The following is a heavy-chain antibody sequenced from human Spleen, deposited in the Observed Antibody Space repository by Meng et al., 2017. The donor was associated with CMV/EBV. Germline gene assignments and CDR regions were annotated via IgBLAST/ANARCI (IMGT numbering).Heavy chain of an antibody. Sequence: GGSLRLSCSASGFTFSGFTMNWVRQAPGKGLEWISLISGSGGYTYYADSLRGRFTVSRDNAANSLYLEMNSLGSEDTGIYYCTRTAVGATVGWFDPWGQGTLVTVSS. D-gene: IGHD1-26*01. CDR1: GFTFSGFT. CDR2: ISGSGGYT. CDR3: TRTAVGATVGWFDP. V-gene: IGHV3-21*01. J-gene: IGHJ5*02.